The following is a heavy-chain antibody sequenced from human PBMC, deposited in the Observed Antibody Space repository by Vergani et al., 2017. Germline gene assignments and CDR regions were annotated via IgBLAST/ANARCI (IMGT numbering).Heavy chain of an antibody. CDR1: GYTFGHFD. D-gene: IGHD1-26*01. Sequence: QEQLLQSGGGVVQPGGSLRLTCIGSGYTFGHFDMHWVRQAPGKGLAWLAFIRYDGSNPQYIDSVKGRFTISRDNSKDTLFLQMNGLRPADTGTYYCAKKGGSLYCYGVDVWGQGTTITVSS. V-gene: IGHV3-30*02. CDR2: IRYDGSNP. CDR3: AKKGGSLYCYGVDV. J-gene: IGHJ6*02.